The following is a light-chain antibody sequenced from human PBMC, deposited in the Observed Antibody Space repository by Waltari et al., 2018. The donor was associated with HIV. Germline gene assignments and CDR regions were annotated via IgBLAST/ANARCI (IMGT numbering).Light chain of an antibody. CDR2: KGS. V-gene: IGKV2-30*01. Sequence: DVGMTQSPLSLPVTLGQPASISCRSSQSLIYSDGDTYVNWFQHRPVQPQRRLMYKGSNRDAWAPDRFSGSGSGTDFTLKISSVEAENVGVYYCKQGTHWPYTVGQGTKLEIK. J-gene: IGKJ2*01. CDR3: KQGTHWPYT. CDR1: QSLIYSDGDTY.